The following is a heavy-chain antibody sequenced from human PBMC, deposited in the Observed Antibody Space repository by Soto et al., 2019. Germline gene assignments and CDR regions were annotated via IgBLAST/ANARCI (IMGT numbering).Heavy chain of an antibody. V-gene: IGHV3-23*01. Sequence: SLRLSCAASGFTFSNYAMNWVRQAPGKGLEWVSGIVGSGASTNYADSVKGRFTISRDNSKNTLYLHMNGLRAEDTATYYCAKLPSSGFYYFDYWGQGTPVTVSS. CDR2: IVGSGAST. CDR3: AKLPSSGFYYFDY. D-gene: IGHD3-22*01. CDR1: GFTFSNYA. J-gene: IGHJ4*02.